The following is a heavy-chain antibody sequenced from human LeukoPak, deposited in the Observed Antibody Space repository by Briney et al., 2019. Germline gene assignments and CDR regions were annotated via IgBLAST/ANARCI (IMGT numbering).Heavy chain of an antibody. CDR2: VSSAGTHT. D-gene: IGHD2-2*01. V-gene: IGHV3-23*01. J-gene: IGHJ6*03. Sequence: GGSLRLSCAASGFSFVNNAMSWVRQTPGKGLEWVSAVSSAGTHTFYADSVKGRFTISRDNSKNTLYLQMNSLRAEDTAVYYCAKDATAVPGTVYMDVWGKGTTVTISS. CDR3: AKDATAVPGTVYMDV. CDR1: GFSFVNNA.